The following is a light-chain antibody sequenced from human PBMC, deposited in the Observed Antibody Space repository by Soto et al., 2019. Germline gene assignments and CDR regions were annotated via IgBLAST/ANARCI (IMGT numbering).Light chain of an antibody. Sequence: QSALTQPRSVFGSPGQSVTISCTGTSSDVGRYDYVSWYQQHPGKAPKLIIYDVSERPSGVPDRFSGSKFGNTASLTISGLQAEDEADYSCCSFAGSYTYVFGTGTKLTVL. J-gene: IGLJ1*01. V-gene: IGLV2-11*01. CDR1: SSDVGRYDY. CDR2: DVS. CDR3: CSFAGSYTYV.